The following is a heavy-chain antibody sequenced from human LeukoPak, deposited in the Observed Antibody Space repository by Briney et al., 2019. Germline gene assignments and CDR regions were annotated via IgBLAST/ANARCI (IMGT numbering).Heavy chain of an antibody. J-gene: IGHJ4*02. V-gene: IGHV3-9*01. CDR2: ISWNSGSI. D-gene: IGHD6-19*01. CDR1: GFTFDDYA. Sequence: PGGSLRLSCAASGFTFDDYAMHWVRQAPGKGLEWVPGISWNSGSIGYADSVKGRFTISRDNAKNSLYLQMNSLRAEDTALYYCAKDGYSSGWYVKYYFDYWGQGTLVTVSS. CDR3: AKDGYSSGWYVKYYFDY.